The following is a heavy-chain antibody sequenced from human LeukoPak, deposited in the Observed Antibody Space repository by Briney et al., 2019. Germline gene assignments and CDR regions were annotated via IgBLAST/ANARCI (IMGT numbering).Heavy chain of an antibody. CDR1: GFTFSDYY. CDR2: IDMSGTTI. CDR3: AKDILAAGLFFDY. V-gene: IGHV3-11*01. D-gene: IGHD6-13*01. Sequence: GGSLRLPCAASGFTFSDYYMGWVRQAPGKGLEWVSYIDMSGTTIYYADSVKGRFTISRDNAKNSLFLQMNSLRAEDTAVYYCAKDILAAGLFFDYWGQGALVTVSS. J-gene: IGHJ4*02.